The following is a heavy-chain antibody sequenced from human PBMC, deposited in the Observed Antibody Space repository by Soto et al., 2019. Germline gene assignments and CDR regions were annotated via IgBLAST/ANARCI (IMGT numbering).Heavy chain of an antibody. CDR2: IYPSDSTT. D-gene: IGHD4-17*01. CDR3: ARHGFYGDYSSNYFDP. Sequence: LXESLTICFRGSGYSFTNYWIALVRQMPGKGLEYMGIIYPSDSTTRYSPSFQGQVTISADKSISTAYLQWNSLKASDTAMYYCARHGFYGDYSSNYFDPWGQGTLVTVYS. CDR1: GYSFTNYW. V-gene: IGHV5-51*01. J-gene: IGHJ5*02.